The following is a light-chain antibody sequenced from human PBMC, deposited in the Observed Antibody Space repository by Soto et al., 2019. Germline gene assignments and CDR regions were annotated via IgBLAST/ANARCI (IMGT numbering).Light chain of an antibody. CDR3: QQSYSLPPT. J-gene: IGKJ1*01. V-gene: IGKV1-39*01. CDR1: QSIRSN. CDR2: GAY. Sequence: DIQMTQSPSSLSASVGDRVTITCRARQSIRSNLNWYQQKPGKAPKLLIYGAYSLQSGVPSRFSGSGSGTDFTLTISSLQPEDFASYYCQQSYSLPPTFGQGTKVEIK.